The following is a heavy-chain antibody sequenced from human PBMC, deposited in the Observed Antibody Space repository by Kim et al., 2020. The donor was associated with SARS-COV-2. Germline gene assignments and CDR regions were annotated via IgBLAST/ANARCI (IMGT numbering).Heavy chain of an antibody. CDR2: ISDSGDNT. D-gene: IGHD2-2*03. Sequence: GGSLRLSCAASGFTFSSFAMSWVRQTPGKGLQWVSSISDSGDNTHYADAVKGRFTISRDNSKNMLYLQMNSLRAEDTAVYFCAKDFGYCSSSVCYPPYGMDVWGPGTSVTVYS. V-gene: IGHV3-23*01. J-gene: IGHJ6*02. CDR3: AKDFGYCSSSVCYPPYGMDV. CDR1: GFTFSSFA.